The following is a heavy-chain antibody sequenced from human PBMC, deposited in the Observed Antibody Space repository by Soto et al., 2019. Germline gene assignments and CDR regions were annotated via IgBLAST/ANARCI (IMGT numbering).Heavy chain of an antibody. V-gene: IGHV1-69*11. D-gene: IGHD6-13*01. Sequence: QVQLVQSGAEVTKPGSSVKVSCKASGGTFSSYAISWGRQAPGQGLEWMGRIIPIVGTTNYALRFPGRVTITADPSTHTASLELSSLRSEDTAVYLWARGSSSWPYLDSWGQGTLVTVSS. J-gene: IGHJ4*02. CDR3: ARGSSSWPYLDS. CDR1: GGTFSSYA. CDR2: IIPIVGTT.